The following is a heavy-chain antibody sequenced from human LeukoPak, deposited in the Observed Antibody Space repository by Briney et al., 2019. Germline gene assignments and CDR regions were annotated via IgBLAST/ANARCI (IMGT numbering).Heavy chain of an antibody. CDR2: FYYSEGT. J-gene: IGHJ4*02. V-gene: IGHV4-31*03. CDR1: RDSTNSGGYY. D-gene: IGHD3-10*01. Sequence: NPSQTPSLTCTLPRDSTNSGGYYSSFIRHRPRNCLEWLGFFYYSEGTSYNPSLKSRLTKSGDTSNNQFSLKLRSVTAADTAVAYCAREKSGRRFGKYYTNYWGQGTLVTVSS. CDR3: AREKSGRRFGKYYTNY.